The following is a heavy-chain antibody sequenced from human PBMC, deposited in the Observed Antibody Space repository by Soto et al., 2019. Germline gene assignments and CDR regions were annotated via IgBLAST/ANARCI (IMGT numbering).Heavy chain of an antibody. CDR3: ARENGEGYNCDH. Sequence: GESLKISCAASGFTLGNFGMNWVRQAPGKGLEWVSGISGSGVTTYYAGSVKGRFTISRDNSENTLYLQMNSLRAEDTAVYYCARENGEGYNCDHWGQGTLVTVSS. D-gene: IGHD5-12*01. J-gene: IGHJ5*02. CDR1: GFTLGNFG. V-gene: IGHV3-23*01. CDR2: ISGSGVTT.